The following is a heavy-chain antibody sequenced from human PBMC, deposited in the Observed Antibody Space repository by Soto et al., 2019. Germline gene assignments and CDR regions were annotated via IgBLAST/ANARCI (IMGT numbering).Heavy chain of an antibody. Sequence: QVQLVESGGGVVQPGRSLRLSCAASGFTFSSYAMHWVRQAPGKGLEWVAVISYDGSNKYYADSVKGRFTISRDNSKNTIYRQMNRLRAEDTAVDYCAREGYCSSTSCYVEAGDYYYYGMDVWGPGTTVTVSS. V-gene: IGHV3-30-3*01. CDR3: AREGYCSSTSCYVEAGDYYYYGMDV. D-gene: IGHD2-2*01. CDR2: ISYDGSNK. J-gene: IGHJ6*02. CDR1: GFTFSSYA.